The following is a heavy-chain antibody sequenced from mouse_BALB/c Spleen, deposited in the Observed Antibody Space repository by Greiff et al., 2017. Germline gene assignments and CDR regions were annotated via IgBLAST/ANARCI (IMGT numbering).Heavy chain of an antibody. J-gene: IGHJ2*01. Sequence: VQLQQSGPELVTPGASVTISCKASGYSFSGYYMHWVKQSHVKSLEWIGRINPYNGATSYNQNFTDMASLTVDKSSSTAYMELHRLTSEDSAVYYCARYSTTVVDYWGQGTTLTVSA. D-gene: IGHD1-1*01. CDR2: INPYNGAT. CDR3: ARYSTTVVDY. V-gene: IGHV1-31*01. CDR1: GYSFSGYY.